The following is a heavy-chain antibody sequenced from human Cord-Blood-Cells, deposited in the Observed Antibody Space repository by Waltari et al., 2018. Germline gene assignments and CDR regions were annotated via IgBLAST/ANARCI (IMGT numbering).Heavy chain of an antibody. J-gene: IGHJ4*02. Sequence: QVQLVQSGAEVKKPGSSVKVSCKASEGTFSSYAISWVRQAPGQGLEWMGRIIPIFGTANYAQKFQGRGTCTADESTGTAYMELSSLGSEDTAVYYCARDRLGYCSSTSCYYFDYWGQGTLVTVSS. CDR2: IIPIFGTA. D-gene: IGHD2-2*01. V-gene: IGHV1-69*18. CDR3: ARDRLGYCSSTSCYYFDY. CDR1: EGTFSSYA.